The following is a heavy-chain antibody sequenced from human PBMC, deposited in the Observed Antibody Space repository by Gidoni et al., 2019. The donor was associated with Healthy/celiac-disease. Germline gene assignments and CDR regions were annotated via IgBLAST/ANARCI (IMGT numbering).Heavy chain of an antibody. D-gene: IGHD3-3*01. Sequence: EVQLLESGGGLVQPGGSLRLSVAASGFSFSSYAMSWVRQAPGKGLEWVSAISGSGGSAYYADSVKGRFTISRDNSKNTLYLQMNSLRAEDTAVYYCAHNEAFGVVREESFRDYWGQGTLVTVSS. J-gene: IGHJ4*02. V-gene: IGHV3-23*01. CDR1: GFSFSSYA. CDR3: AHNEAFGVVREESFRDY. CDR2: ISGSGGSA.